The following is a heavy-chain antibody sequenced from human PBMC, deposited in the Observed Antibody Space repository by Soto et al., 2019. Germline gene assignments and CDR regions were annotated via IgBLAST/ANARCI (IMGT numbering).Heavy chain of an antibody. CDR2: INAHSGGT. D-gene: IGHD6-6*01. CDR1: GFSFTGYY. CDR3: AKDLTRQLAYWLDP. Sequence: ASVKVSCKASGFSFTGYYIHWLRQAPGQGLGWMGWINAHSGGTEYAQKCQGRVTLTRDTSIATAYLTLTSLTSDDTALYYCAKDLTRQLAYWLDPWGQGTQVTVSS. J-gene: IGHJ5*02. V-gene: IGHV1-2*02.